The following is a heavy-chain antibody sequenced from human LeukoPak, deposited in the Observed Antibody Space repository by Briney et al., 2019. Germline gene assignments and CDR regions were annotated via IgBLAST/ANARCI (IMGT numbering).Heavy chain of an antibody. Sequence: GGSLRLSCAASGFTFSSYWMNWARQAPGKGLEWVANIKQDGSEKYYVDSVKGRFTISRDNAKNSLYLQMNSLRAEDTAVYYCAREIAAAGRWMYYYYGMDVWGQGTTVTVSS. V-gene: IGHV3-7*01. CDR2: IKQDGSEK. CDR1: GFTFSSYW. CDR3: AREIAAAGRWMYYYYGMDV. D-gene: IGHD6-13*01. J-gene: IGHJ6*02.